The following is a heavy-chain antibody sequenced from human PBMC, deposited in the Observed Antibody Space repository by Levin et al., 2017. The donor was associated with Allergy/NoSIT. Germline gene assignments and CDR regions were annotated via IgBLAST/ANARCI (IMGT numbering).Heavy chain of an antibody. D-gene: IGHD3-10*01. J-gene: IGHJ3*02. CDR3: ARERTIYGSGYYAFDI. Sequence: ASVKVSCKASGYTFTGYYMHWVRQAPGQGLEWMGWINPNSGGTNYAQTFQGRVTMTRDTSISTAYMELSRLRSDDTAVYYCARERTIYGSGYYAFDIWGQGTMVTVSS. CDR1: GYTFTGYY. V-gene: IGHV1-2*02. CDR2: INPNSGGT.